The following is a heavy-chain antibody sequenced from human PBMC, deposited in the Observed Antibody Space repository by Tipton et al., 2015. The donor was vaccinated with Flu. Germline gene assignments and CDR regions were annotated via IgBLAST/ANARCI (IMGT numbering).Heavy chain of an antibody. J-gene: IGHJ6*02. CDR1: GGSFSGYY. Sequence: TLSLTCVVHGGSFSGYYWSWIRRSPGKGLEWIREIDHSGTTNYSPSLKSRVTISRDTSKIQFSLNMGSVTAADTAVYYCARSVVGSGSQYPVGYYYYGMDVWGQGTLVTVSS. CDR3: ARSVVGSGSQYPVGYYYYGMDV. V-gene: IGHV4-34*01. D-gene: IGHD3-10*01. CDR2: IDHSGTT.